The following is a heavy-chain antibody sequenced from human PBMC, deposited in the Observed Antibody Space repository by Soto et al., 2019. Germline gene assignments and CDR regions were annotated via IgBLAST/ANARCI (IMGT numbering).Heavy chain of an antibody. CDR2: INQDGGGT. Sequence: GGSLRLSCVASGFTFSSSFMGWVRQAPGKGLEWVANINQDGGGTYYVDSVQGRFTISRDNAKDSLFLQLNSLRGEDTAVYYCARYFRGSGRYFFDYWGQGTLVTVSS. CDR1: GFTFSSSF. J-gene: IGHJ4*02. V-gene: IGHV3-7*03. CDR3: ARYFRGSGRYFFDY. D-gene: IGHD6-19*01.